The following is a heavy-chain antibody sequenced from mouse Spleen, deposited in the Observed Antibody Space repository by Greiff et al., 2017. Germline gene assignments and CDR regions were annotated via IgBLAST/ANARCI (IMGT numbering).Heavy chain of an antibody. J-gene: IGHJ1*03. V-gene: IGHV1-80*01. CDR1: GYAFSSYW. D-gene: IGHD2-1*01. CDR3: ARGVIYYGNDYWYFDV. Sequence: QVQLKQSGAELVKPGASVKISCKASGYAFSSYWMNWVKQRPGKGLEWIGQIYPGDGDTNYNGKFKGKATLTADKSSSTAYMQLSSLTSEDSAVYFCARGVIYYGNDYWYFDVWGTGTTVTVSS. CDR2: IYPGDGDT.